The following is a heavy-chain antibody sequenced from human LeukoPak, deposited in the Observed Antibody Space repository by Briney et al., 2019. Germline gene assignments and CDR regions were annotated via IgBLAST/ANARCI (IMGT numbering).Heavy chain of an antibody. Sequence: SETLSLTCTVSGGSISSYYWSWIRQPPGKGLEWIGYIYYSGSTNYNPSLKSRVTISVDTSKNQFSLKLSSVTAADTAVYYCARVPMVAAAATPYYFDYWGQGTLVTVSS. V-gene: IGHV4-59*12. D-gene: IGHD6-13*01. CDR2: IYYSGST. CDR1: GGSISSYY. CDR3: ARVPMVAAAATPYYFDY. J-gene: IGHJ4*02.